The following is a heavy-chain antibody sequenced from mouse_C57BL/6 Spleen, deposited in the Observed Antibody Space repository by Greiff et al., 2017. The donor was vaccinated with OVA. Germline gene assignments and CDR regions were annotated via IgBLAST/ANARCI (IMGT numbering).Heavy chain of an antibody. J-gene: IGHJ1*03. CDR1: GFSFNTYA. V-gene: IGHV10-1*01. CDR2: IRSKSNNYAT. Sequence: EVKLVESGGGLVQPKGSLKLSCAASGFSFNTYAMNWVRQAPGKGLEWVARIRSKSNNYATYYADSVKDRFTISRDDSESMLYLQMNNLKTEDTAMYYCVRHTYSNWYFDVWGTGTTVTVSS. CDR3: VRHTYSNWYFDV. D-gene: IGHD2-5*01.